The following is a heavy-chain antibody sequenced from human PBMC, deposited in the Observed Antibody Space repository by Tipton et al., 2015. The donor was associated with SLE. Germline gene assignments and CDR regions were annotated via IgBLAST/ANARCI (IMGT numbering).Heavy chain of an antibody. V-gene: IGHV4-34*01. CDR2: ITQSGNT. CDR1: GGSLSGFY. CDR3: ARAPGLDRDYQYYYYMDV. J-gene: IGHJ6*03. D-gene: IGHD3/OR15-3a*01. Sequence: TLSLTCDVNGGSLSGFYWNWIRQPPGKGLEWIGEITQSGNTKYNPSLKSRVTMSVDTSKNQFSLKLSSVTAADTAVYYCARAPGLDRDYQYYYYMDVWGKGTTVTVSS.